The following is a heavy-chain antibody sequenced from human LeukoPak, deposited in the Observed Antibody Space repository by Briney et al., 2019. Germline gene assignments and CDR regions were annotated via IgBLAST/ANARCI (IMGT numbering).Heavy chain of an antibody. CDR3: ARGPQTGKFDY. CDR1: GYTFTGYY. CDR2: INPNSGDT. J-gene: IGHJ4*02. Sequence: ASVKVSCKASGYTFTGYYMHWVRQAPGQGLEWMGWINPNSGDTNYAQKFQGRVTMTRDTSISTAYMELSRLRSDDTAVYYCARGPQTGKFDYWGQGTLVTVSS. V-gene: IGHV1-2*02.